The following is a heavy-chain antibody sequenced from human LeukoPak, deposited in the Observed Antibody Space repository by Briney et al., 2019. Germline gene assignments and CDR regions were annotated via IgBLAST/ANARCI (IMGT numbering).Heavy chain of an antibody. V-gene: IGHV1-2*02. CDR1: GYTFTGYY. J-gene: IGHJ4*02. D-gene: IGHD5-18*01. Sequence: ASVNVSCKASGYTFTGYYMHWVRQAPGQGLEGMGWINPNSGGTNYAQKFQGRVTMTRDTSISTAYMELSRLRTNDTAVDYWARDHPPRPIQLRSLFDYWGQGTLVTVSS. CDR2: INPNSGGT. CDR3: ARDHPPRPIQLRSLFDY.